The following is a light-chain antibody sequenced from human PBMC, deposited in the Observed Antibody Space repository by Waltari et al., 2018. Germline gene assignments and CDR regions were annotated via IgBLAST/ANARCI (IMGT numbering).Light chain of an antibody. CDR2: DAS. CDR1: HSIGRP. CDR3: QQYHNWLRWT. J-gene: IGKJ1*01. V-gene: IGKV3-15*01. Sequence: EIVVTQSPAPLSVSPHERVPLRCRASHSIGRPVAWYQQKPGQAPRLLTDDASTRAAGIPPRFSGSGSGTEFTLTISSLQSEDSGVYFCQQYHNWLRWTFGQGARLEVK.